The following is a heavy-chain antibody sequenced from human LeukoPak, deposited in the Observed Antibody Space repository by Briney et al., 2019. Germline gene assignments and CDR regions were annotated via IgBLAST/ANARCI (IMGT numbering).Heavy chain of an antibody. CDR2: MYYSGST. J-gene: IGHJ6*03. Sequence: TSETLSLTCTVSGGSIRSSSYYWGWIRQPPGKGLEWIGSMYYSGSTYYSPSLNSRVTISVDMSKNQFSLKLSSVTAADTAVYYCARENSVRGPYYYDSSGYSHMDVWGKGTTVTISS. CDR1: GGSIRSSSYY. D-gene: IGHD3-22*01. CDR3: ARENSVRGPYYYDSSGYSHMDV. V-gene: IGHV4-39*07.